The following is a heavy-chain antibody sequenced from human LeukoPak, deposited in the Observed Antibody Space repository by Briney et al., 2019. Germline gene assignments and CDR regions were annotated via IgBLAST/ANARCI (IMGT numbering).Heavy chain of an antibody. V-gene: IGHV3-21*01. Sequence: GGSLRLSCAASGFTFSSYSMNWVRQAPGKGLEWVSSISSSGSYIYYADSVKGRFTISRDNAKNSLYLQMNSLRAEDTAVYYCARVTGGGYYYFDYWGQGTLVTVSS. J-gene: IGHJ4*02. D-gene: IGHD7-27*01. CDR3: ARVTGGGYYYFDY. CDR2: ISSSGSYI. CDR1: GFTFSSYS.